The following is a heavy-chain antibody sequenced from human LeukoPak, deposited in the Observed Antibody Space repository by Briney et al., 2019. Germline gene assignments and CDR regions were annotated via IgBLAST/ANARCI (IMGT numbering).Heavy chain of an antibody. CDR1: GGSISSYY. V-gene: IGHV4-4*09. CDR2: IYTSGST. CDR3: ARRVIAVAGPYYYYYMDV. D-gene: IGHD6-19*01. Sequence: SETLSLTCTVAGGSISSYYWSWIRQPPGKGLEWIGYIYTSGSTNNNPSLKSRVTISVDTSKNQFSLKLSSVTAADTAVYYCARRVIAVAGPYYYYYMDVGGKGTTVTVSS. J-gene: IGHJ6*03.